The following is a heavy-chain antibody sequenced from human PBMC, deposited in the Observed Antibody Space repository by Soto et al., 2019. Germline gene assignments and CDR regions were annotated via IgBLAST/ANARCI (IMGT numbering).Heavy chain of an antibody. CDR1: GGSISTYF. J-gene: IGHJ4*02. D-gene: IGHD2-15*01. CDR3: ARGEVVALGY. V-gene: IGHV4-59*12. CDR2: IYYSGST. Sequence: TLSLTCTVSGGSISTYFWSWIRQPPGKRLEWIGYIYYSGSTNYNPSLKSRVTILVDRSKNQFSLKLSSVTAADTAVYYCARGEVVALGYWGQGTLVTVSS.